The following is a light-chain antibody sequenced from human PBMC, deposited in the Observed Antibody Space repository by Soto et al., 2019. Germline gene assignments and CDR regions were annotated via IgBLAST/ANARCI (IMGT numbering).Light chain of an antibody. Sequence: DIVMTQSPDSLALSLGERATINCKSSQSVLYSSNNKNYLGWYQQKAGQPPKLLIYWASTRESGVPDRFSGSGSGTDFTLTSSSLQAEDVADYYCQHYYSTPLSFGGGTKVEIK. CDR1: QSVLYSSNNKNY. J-gene: IGKJ4*01. CDR3: QHYYSTPLS. CDR2: WAS. V-gene: IGKV4-1*01.